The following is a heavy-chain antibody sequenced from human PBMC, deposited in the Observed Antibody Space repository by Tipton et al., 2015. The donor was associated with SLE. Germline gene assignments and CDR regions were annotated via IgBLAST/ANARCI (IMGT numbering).Heavy chain of an antibody. D-gene: IGHD1-26*01. CDR1: GGSFSGYY. CDR2: IYYSGST. Sequence: TLSLTCAVYGGSFSGYYWSWIRQPPGKGLEWIGYIYYSGSTNYNPSLTSRVTISVDTSKNQFSLKLSSVTAADTAMYYCARGVGADYWGQGTLVTVSS. J-gene: IGHJ4*02. CDR3: ARGVGADY. V-gene: IGHV4-59*01.